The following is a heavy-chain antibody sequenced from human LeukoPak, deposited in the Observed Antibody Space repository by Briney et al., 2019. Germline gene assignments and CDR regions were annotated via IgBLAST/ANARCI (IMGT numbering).Heavy chain of an antibody. V-gene: IGHV4-39*01. CDR3: ARHIVGATMRIDY. CDR1: GGSMTSYY. Sequence: SETLSLTCTVSGGSMTSYYWGWLRQPPGKGLEWIGSIYYSGSTYYNPSLKSRVTMSVDTSKNQFSLKLSSVTAADTAVYYCARHIVGATMRIDYWGQGTLVTVSS. D-gene: IGHD1-26*01. J-gene: IGHJ4*02. CDR2: IYYSGST.